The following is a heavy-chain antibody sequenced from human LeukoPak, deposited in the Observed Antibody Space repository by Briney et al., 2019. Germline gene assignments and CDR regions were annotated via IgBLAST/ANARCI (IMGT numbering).Heavy chain of an antibody. V-gene: IGHV4-34*01. CDR2: IHHSGST. J-gene: IGHJ6*02. D-gene: IGHD2-2*01. CDR1: GGSFSGFY. CDR3: ARDRGSSDSRGYYYYYGMDV. Sequence: SETLSLTCAVYGGSFSGFYWSWIRQPPGKGLEWIGEIHHSGSTNYNPSLKSRVTISVDTSKNQFSLKLSSVTAADTAVYYCARDRGSSDSRGYYYYYGMDVWGQGTTVTVSS.